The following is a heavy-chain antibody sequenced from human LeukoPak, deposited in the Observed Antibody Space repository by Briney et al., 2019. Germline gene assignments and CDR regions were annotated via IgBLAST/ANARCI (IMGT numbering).Heavy chain of an antibody. Sequence: GGSLRLSCAASGFTFSSYEMNWVRQAPGKGLEWVSYISTSGSNIYYADSVKGRFTISRDYARNSLYLQMNSLRVEDTAVYYCARDLLLWFGELSGDSDYWGQGTLVTVSS. J-gene: IGHJ4*02. CDR3: ARDLLLWFGELSGDSDY. CDR1: GFTFSSYE. D-gene: IGHD3-10*01. CDR2: ISTSGSNI. V-gene: IGHV3-48*03.